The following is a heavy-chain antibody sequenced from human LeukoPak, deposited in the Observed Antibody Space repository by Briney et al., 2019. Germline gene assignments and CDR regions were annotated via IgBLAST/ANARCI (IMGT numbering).Heavy chain of an antibody. J-gene: IGHJ4*02. V-gene: IGHV1-46*01. CDR1: GYTFSNYY. Sequence: GASVKVSCKASGYTFSNYYMHWVRQAPGQGHEWMGIINPSGGGTTYAQKFQGRVTMTRDTSTSTVYMQLSSLRSDDTAVYYCASEGSVAVAYYWGQGTLVTVSS. CDR2: INPSGGGT. D-gene: IGHD6-19*01. CDR3: ASEGSVAVAYY.